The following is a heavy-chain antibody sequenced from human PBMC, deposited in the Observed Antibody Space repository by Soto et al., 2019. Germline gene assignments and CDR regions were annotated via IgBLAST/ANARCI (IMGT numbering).Heavy chain of an antibody. CDR2: IVTAGDT. CDR3: ARVRRYCRSGSCSSDAFDI. CDR1: GFTFSSYD. Sequence: EVQLVESGGGLVQPGGSLRLSCAASGFTFSSYDMHWVRQATGKGLEWVSAIVTAGDTYYPGSVKGRFTISRENAKNSLYLQMNGLRAGDTAVYSCARVRRYCRSGSCSSDAFDIRGQGTMVTVSS. J-gene: IGHJ3*02. V-gene: IGHV3-13*01. D-gene: IGHD2-15*01.